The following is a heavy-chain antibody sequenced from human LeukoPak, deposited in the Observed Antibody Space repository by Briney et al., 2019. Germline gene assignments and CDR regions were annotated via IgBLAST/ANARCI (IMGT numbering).Heavy chain of an antibody. CDR1: GYTFTSYG. J-gene: IGHJ5*02. V-gene: IGHV1-18*01. CDR2: ISAYNGNT. D-gene: IGHD6-13*01. CDR3: ARVGAIAAAEGDWFDP. Sequence: ASVKVSCKASGYTFTSYGISWVRQAPGQGLEWMGWISAYNGNTNYAQKLQGRVTMTTDTSTSTAYMELRSLRSDDTAVYYCARVGAIAAAEGDWFDPWGQGTLVTVSS.